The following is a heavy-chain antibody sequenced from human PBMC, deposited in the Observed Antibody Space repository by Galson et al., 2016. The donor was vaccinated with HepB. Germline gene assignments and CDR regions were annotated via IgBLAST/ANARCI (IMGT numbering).Heavy chain of an antibody. V-gene: IGHV4-39*01. CDR1: GGSIRSNYY. J-gene: IGHJ4*02. CDR2: IHYGGTT. CDR3: ATHKTGPTGSSLDY. Sequence: ETLSLTCTVSGGSIRSNYYWGWIRQPPGQGLEWIGSIHYGGTTQYNPSLKSRVTMTVDTSTNQFSLNLGSVTAADTAFYYCATHKTGPTGSSLDYWGQGALVTVSS. D-gene: IGHD1-7*01.